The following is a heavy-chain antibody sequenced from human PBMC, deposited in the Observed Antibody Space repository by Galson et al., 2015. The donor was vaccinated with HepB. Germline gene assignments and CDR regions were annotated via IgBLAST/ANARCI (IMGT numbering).Heavy chain of an antibody. CDR3: ARHPLPQTTVTTVDPRIWYFDL. J-gene: IGHJ2*01. Sequence: QSGAEVKKPGESLRISCKGSGYSFTSYWISWVRQMPEKGLEWMGRIDPSDSYTNYSPSFQGHVTISADKSISTAYLQWSSLKASDTAMYYCARHPLPQTTVTTVDPRIWYFDLWGRGTLVTVSS. V-gene: IGHV5-10-1*01. CDR1: GYSFTSYW. CDR2: IDPSDSYT. D-gene: IGHD4-17*01.